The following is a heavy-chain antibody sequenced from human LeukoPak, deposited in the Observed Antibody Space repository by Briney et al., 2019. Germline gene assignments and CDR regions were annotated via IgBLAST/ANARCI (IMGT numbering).Heavy chain of an antibody. CDR3: AGVEGGGGSLDL. J-gene: IGHJ3*01. CDR2: IIPLLPTT. CDR1: GGRFASNA. D-gene: IGHD3-16*01. V-gene: IGHV1-69*04. Sequence: ASVKVSCKASGGRFASNAITWVRQAPGQGLEWMGRIIPLLPTTIYAQKFRDRVTITADRSTGTAYLELSSLRSDDTAVYYCAGVEGGGGSLDLWGQGTMVTVSS.